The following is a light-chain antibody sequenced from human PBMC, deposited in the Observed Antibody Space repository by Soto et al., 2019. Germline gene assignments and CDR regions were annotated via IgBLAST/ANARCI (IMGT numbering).Light chain of an antibody. J-gene: IGLJ1*01. Sequence: QSVLTQPPSASGSPGQSVTMSCTGTSSDVGAYDYVSWYQQHPGKAPKLMIYEINKRPSGVPDRFSGSKSGNTASPTVSGLQAEDEADYYCSSFAGSNNFPYVFGTGTKV. CDR2: EIN. V-gene: IGLV2-8*01. CDR3: SSFAGSNNFPYV. CDR1: SSDVGAYDY.